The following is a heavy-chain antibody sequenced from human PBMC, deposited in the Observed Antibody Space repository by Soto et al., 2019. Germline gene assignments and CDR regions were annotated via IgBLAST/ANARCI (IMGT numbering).Heavy chain of an antibody. V-gene: IGHV3-48*01. CDR3: ARFSKGSVVTG. CDR2: ISSSSENI. J-gene: IGHJ4*01. D-gene: IGHD2-21*02. CDR1: GFSFRDHS. Sequence: PGGALRLSCVGSGFSFRDHSMNWVRQPPGKGLQWISYISSSSENIYYADSVKGRFTVSRDNAKNTLFLQMNSLRADDSAIYYCARFSKGSVVTGWGQGSLVTVSS.